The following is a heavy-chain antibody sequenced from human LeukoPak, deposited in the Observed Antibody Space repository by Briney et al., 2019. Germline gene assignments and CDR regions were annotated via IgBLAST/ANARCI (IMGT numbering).Heavy chain of an antibody. CDR3: TIRITIFGVVVDY. J-gene: IGHJ4*02. CDR1: GFTFSGSA. V-gene: IGHV3-73*01. D-gene: IGHD3-3*01. CDR2: IRSKANSYAT. Sequence: PGGSLRLSCAASGFTFSGSAMHWVRQASGKGLEWVGRIRSKANSYATAYAASVKGRFTISRDDSKNTAYLQMSSLKTEGTAVYYCTIRITIFGVVVDYWGQGTLVTVSS.